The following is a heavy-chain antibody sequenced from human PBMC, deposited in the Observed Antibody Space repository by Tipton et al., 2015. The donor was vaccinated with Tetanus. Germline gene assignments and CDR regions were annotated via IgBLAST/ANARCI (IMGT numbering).Heavy chain of an antibody. CDR3: ARGLKVAVAKWYFDF. V-gene: IGHV4-34*01. CDR2: VKHRGAT. J-gene: IGHJ4*02. D-gene: IGHD5-12*01. CDR1: GETFTSYY. Sequence: TLSLTCAVYGETFTSYYWNWIRQPPGKGLEWIGGVKHRGATNYNPSLESRVTISLDTSKNQFALNLTSVTAADTAVYYCARGLKVAVAKWYFDFWGQGSLVTVSS.